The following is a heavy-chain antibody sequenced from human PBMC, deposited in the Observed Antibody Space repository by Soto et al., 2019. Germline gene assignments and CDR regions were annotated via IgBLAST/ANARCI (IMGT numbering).Heavy chain of an antibody. CDR1: GGSIGDDSY. Sequence: SETLSLTCTVSGGSIGDDSYWSWIRQTPGKGLEWIGYIYHTGNTYYNPSLRSRVSISVDKSKSQFSLKLISVTAADTAVYFCARDEYQLLSSVSWFDSWGQGTLVTVSS. J-gene: IGHJ5*01. V-gene: IGHV4-30-4*01. D-gene: IGHD2-2*01. CDR2: IYHTGNT. CDR3: ARDEYQLLSSVSWFDS.